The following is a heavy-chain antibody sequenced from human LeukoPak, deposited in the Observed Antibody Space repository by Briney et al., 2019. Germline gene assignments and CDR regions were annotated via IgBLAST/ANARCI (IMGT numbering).Heavy chain of an antibody. CDR3: ARDQSYGSGSYPYYFDY. CDR1: GGTFSSYA. CDR2: ISAYNGNT. V-gene: IGHV1-18*01. J-gene: IGHJ4*02. D-gene: IGHD3-10*01. Sequence: GSSVKVSCKASGGTFSSYAISWVRQAPGQGLEWMGWISAYNGNTNYAQKLQGRVTMTTDTSTSTAYMELRSLRSDDTAVYYCARDQSYGSGSYPYYFDYWGQGTLVTVSS.